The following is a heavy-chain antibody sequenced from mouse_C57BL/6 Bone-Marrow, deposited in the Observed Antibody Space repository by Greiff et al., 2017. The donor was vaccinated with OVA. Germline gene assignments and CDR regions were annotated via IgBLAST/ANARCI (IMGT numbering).Heavy chain of an antibody. CDR2: ISSGGSYT. V-gene: IGHV5-6*01. J-gene: IGHJ2*01. CDR1: GFTFSSYG. Sequence: VQLKESGGDLVKPGGSLKLSCAASGFTFSSYGMSWVRQTPDKRLEWVATISSGGSYTYYPDSVKGRFTISRDNAKNTLYLQMSSLKSEDTAMYYCARRTTVVAYDYWGQGTTLTVSS. CDR3: ARRTTVVAYDY. D-gene: IGHD1-1*01.